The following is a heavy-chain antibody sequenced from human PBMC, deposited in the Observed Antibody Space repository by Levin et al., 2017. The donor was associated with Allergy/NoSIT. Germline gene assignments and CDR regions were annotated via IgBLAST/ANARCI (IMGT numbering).Heavy chain of an antibody. CDR1: GGSISSSSYY. D-gene: IGHD4-17*01. CDR3: ARHHGDYDLIVYYMDV. V-gene: IGHV4-39*01. J-gene: IGHJ6*03. Sequence: RSQTLSLTCTVSGGSISSSSYYWGWIRQPPGKGLEWIGSIYYSGSTYYNPSLKSRVTISVDTSKNQFSLKLSSVTAADTAVYYCARHHGDYDLIVYYMDVWGKGTTVTVSS. CDR2: IYYSGST.